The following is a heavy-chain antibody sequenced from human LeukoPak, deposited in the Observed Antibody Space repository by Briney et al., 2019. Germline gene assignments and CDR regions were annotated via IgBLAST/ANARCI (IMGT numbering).Heavy chain of an antibody. V-gene: IGHV1-69*13. J-gene: IGHJ4*02. CDR1: GGTFSSYA. Sequence: ASVKVSCKASGGTFSSYAISWVRQAPGQGLEWMGGIIPIFGTANYAQKFQGRVTTTADESTSTAYMELSSLRSEDTAVYYCAIAKIKQWLVTDYWGQGTLVTVSS. D-gene: IGHD6-19*01. CDR3: AIAKIKQWLVTDY. CDR2: IIPIFGTA.